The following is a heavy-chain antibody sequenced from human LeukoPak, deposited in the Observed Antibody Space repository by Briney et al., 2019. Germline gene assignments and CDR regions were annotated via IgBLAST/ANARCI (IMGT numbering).Heavy chain of an antibody. CDR2: ISPDGAST. D-gene: IGHD4-17*01. V-gene: IGHV3-64*01. CDR3: ARESIGDYDY. CDR1: GFTFSNHP. Sequence: PGGSLRLSCAASGFTFSNHPMHWVRQAPGKGLESVSVISPDGASTHYANSVKGRFTISRDNSKNTLHLQMGSLRVEDMAVYYCARESIGDYDYWGQGTLVTVSS. J-gene: IGHJ4*02.